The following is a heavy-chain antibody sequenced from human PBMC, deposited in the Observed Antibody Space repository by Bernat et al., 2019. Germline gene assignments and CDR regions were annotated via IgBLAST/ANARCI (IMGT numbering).Heavy chain of an antibody. D-gene: IGHD5-12*01. CDR3: ARVRNVDIVAMRGYFDN. J-gene: IGHJ4*02. Sequence: EVQLVESGGGLVQPGGSLRLSCAASGFTFNNYWMSWVRQAPGKGLEWVANIKEDGSEKDYVDSVKGRFTISRDNAKNSLYLQVNSLRAEDAAVYYCARVRNVDIVAMRGYFDNWGQGTLVTVSS. CDR1: GFTFNNYW. V-gene: IGHV3-7*01. CDR2: IKEDGSEK.